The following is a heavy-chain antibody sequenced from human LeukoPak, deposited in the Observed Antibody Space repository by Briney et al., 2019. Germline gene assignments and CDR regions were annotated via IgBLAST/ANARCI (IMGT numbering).Heavy chain of an antibody. Sequence: ASVKVSCKASGYTFTGYYMHWVRQAPGQGLEWMGWFNPNSGGTNYAQKFQGRVTMTRDTSISTAYMELSRLRSDDTAVYYCARYISVGWSGYYWWFDPWGQGTLVTVSS. CDR3: ARYISVGWSGYYWWFDP. D-gene: IGHD3-3*01. J-gene: IGHJ5*02. CDR1: GYTFTGYY. V-gene: IGHV1-2*02. CDR2: FNPNSGGT.